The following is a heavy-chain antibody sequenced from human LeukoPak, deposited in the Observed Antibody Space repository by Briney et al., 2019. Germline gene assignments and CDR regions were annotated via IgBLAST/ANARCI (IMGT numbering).Heavy chain of an antibody. CDR2: INPSGGST. D-gene: IGHD3-3*01. CDR1: GYTFTSYY. CDR3: ARGSGSQLTTTRYYYMDV. Sequence: ASVKVSCKASGYTFTSYYMHWVRQAPGQGLEWMGIINPSGGSTSYTQKFQGRVTMTRDTSTSTVYMELSSLRSEDTAVYYCARGSGSQLTTTRYYYMDVWGKGTTVTVSS. V-gene: IGHV1-46*03. J-gene: IGHJ6*03.